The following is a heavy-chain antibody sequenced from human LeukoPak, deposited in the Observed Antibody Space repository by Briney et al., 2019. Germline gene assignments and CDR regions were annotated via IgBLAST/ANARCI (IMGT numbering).Heavy chain of an antibody. CDR2: IYSGGST. CDR3: ARDRRGSYGSDY. V-gene: IGHV3-66*01. D-gene: IGHD1-26*01. CDR1: GFIVSNNY. Sequence: GGSLRLSCAASGFIVSNNYLSWVRQASGKGMEWVSVIYSGGSTYYADSVKGRFTISRDNSKNTLYLQMNSLRAEDTAVYYCARDRRGSYGSDYWGQGTLVTVSS. J-gene: IGHJ4*02.